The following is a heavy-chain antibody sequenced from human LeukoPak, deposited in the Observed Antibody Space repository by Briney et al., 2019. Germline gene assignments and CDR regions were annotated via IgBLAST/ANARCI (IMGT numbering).Heavy chain of an antibody. D-gene: IGHD2-2*01. CDR2: INPNSGGT. J-gene: IGHJ4*02. Sequence: AAVKVSCKASGYTFTDFYMHWVRQPPGQGLEWMGWINPNSGGTNYAQKFQGRVTMTRDTSISTAYMELSRGSDDTAVYYCVTSSASNYANPRFDSWGQGTLVTVSS. V-gene: IGHV1-2*02. CDR3: VTSSASNYANPRFDS. CDR1: GYTFTDFY.